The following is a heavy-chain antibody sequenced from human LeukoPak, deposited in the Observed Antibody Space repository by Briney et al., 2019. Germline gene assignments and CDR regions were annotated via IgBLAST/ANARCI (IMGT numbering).Heavy chain of an antibody. V-gene: IGHV4-59*01. CDR3: ARGPHYHDSSGYSPSYSYAMDV. CDR2: IYYSGST. D-gene: IGHD3-22*01. CDR1: GGSISSYY. Sequence: SETLSLTCTVSGGSISSYYWSWIRQPTGKGLEWIGYIYYSGSTNCNPSLRSRVTISVDTSKNQFSLDLRSVTAADTAVYYCARGPHYHDSSGYSPSYSYAMDVWGQGTTVTASS. J-gene: IGHJ6*02.